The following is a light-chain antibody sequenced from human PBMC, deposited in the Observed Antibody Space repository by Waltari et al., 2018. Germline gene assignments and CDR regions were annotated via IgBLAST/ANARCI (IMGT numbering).Light chain of an antibody. CDR3: ASFVGTNNFRV. V-gene: IGLV2-8*01. J-gene: IGLJ2*01. Sequence: YQHHPGKAPTRIIYEVTQRPSGVPDRFSGSKSRNTASLTVSGLQAEDEADYYCASFVGTNNFRVFGGGTRVTVL. CDR2: EVT.